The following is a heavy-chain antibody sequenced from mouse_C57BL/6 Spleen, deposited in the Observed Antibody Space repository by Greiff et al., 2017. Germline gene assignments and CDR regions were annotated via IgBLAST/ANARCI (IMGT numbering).Heavy chain of an antibody. Sequence: EVMLVESGGGLVQPGGSLKLSCAASGFTFSDYGMAWVRQAPRKGPEWVAFISNLAYSIYYADTVTGRFTISRENAKDTLYLEMSSLRSEDTAMYYCARLLGYFDVWGTGTTVTVSS. V-gene: IGHV5-15*01. CDR3: ARLLGYFDV. CDR1: GFTFSDYG. D-gene: IGHD3-1*01. CDR2: ISNLAYSI. J-gene: IGHJ1*03.